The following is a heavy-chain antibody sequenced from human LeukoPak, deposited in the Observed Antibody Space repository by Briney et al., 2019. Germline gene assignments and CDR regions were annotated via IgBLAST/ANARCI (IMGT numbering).Heavy chain of an antibody. Sequence: PGRSLRLSCAASGFTFCSYGMHWVRQAPGKGLEWVAVISYDGSNKYYADSVKGRFTISRDNSKNTLYLQMNSLRAEDTAVYYCAKDRPPECSSTSCFAEYFQHWGQGTLVTVSS. J-gene: IGHJ1*01. CDR1: GFTFCSYG. CDR2: ISYDGSNK. V-gene: IGHV3-30*18. D-gene: IGHD2-2*01. CDR3: AKDRPPECSSTSCFAEYFQH.